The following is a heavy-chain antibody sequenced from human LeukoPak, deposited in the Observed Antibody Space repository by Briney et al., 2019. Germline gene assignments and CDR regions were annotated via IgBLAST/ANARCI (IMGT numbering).Heavy chain of an antibody. CDR3: ARAGGDYYDSSDPSGDY. J-gene: IGHJ4*02. D-gene: IGHD3-22*01. Sequence: PGGSLRLSCAASGFTFSSYAMHWVRQAPGKGLEWVAVISYDGSNKYYADSVKGRFTISRDNAKNSLYLQMNSLRAEDTAVYYCARAGGDYYDSSDPSGDYWGQGTLVTVSS. CDR1: GFTFSSYA. CDR2: ISYDGSNK. V-gene: IGHV3-30-3*01.